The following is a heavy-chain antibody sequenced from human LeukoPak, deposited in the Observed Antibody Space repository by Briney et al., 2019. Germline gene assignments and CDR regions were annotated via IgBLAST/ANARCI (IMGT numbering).Heavy chain of an antibody. V-gene: IGHV3-74*01. D-gene: IGHD6-19*01. CDR2: IYSDGRSL. CDR1: GFSFTGYW. Sequence: PGGSLRPSCAGSGFSFTGYWMHWVRQTPGKGLVWISRIYSDGRSLTYADSVKGRFTISRDNAKNMLYLQMNSLRADDTGVYYCARGRGLGEFAVASFDSWGQGTLVTVSS. J-gene: IGHJ4*02. CDR3: ARGRGLGEFAVASFDS.